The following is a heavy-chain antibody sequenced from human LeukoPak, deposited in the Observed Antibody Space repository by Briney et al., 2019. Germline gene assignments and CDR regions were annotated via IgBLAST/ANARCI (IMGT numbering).Heavy chain of an antibody. Sequence: GGSLRLSCAASGFTFSSYEMNWVRQAPGKGLEWVSAIDASGRNTHYADSVRGRFSISRDNSKNTVILQMNSLRVEDTAVYYCAKALYDSTGDGYWGQGTLVTVSS. J-gene: IGHJ4*02. CDR1: GFTFSSYE. D-gene: IGHD7-27*01. V-gene: IGHV3-23*01. CDR2: IDASGRNT. CDR3: AKALYDSTGDGY.